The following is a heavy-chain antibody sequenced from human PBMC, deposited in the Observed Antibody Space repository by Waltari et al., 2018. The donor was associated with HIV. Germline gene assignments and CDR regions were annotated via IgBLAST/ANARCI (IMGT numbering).Heavy chain of an antibody. J-gene: IGHJ3*02. CDR2: IYYSGST. CDR3: ASTYYYDSSGYYPIGLHPFDI. V-gene: IGHV4-31*03. Sequence: QVQLQESGPGLVKPSQTLSLTCTVSGGSISSGGYYWSWLRPHPGKGREWIGYIYYSGSTYYNPALKSRVTISVDTSKNQFSLKLSSVTAADTAVYYCASTYYYDSSGYYPIGLHPFDIWGQGTMVTVSS. CDR1: GGSISSGGYY. D-gene: IGHD3-22*01.